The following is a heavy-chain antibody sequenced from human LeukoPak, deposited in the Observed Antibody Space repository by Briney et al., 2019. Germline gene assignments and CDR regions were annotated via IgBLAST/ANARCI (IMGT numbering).Heavy chain of an antibody. J-gene: IGHJ4*02. CDR1: GFTFSSYV. Sequence: GGSLRLSCAASGFTFSSYVVSWVRQTPGKGLEWISATSGSGRSTYYADSVKGRFTISRDNSKNTLYLQMNSLRAEDTAVYYCARDVGNYDSGTSYFDYWGQGTLVTVSP. V-gene: IGHV3-23*01. D-gene: IGHD3-10*01. CDR3: ARDVGNYDSGTSYFDY. CDR2: TSGSGRST.